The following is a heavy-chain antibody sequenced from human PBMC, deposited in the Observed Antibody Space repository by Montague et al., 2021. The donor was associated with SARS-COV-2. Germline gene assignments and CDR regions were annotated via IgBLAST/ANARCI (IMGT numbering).Heavy chain of an antibody. J-gene: IGHJ3*02. CDR3: ARGSYGSGSYHAFDI. CDR1: GDSFNSPKYY. D-gene: IGHD3-10*01. CDR2: SYYSGTT. V-gene: IGHV4-39*01. Sequence: SETLSLTCTVSGDSFNSPKYYCAWIRQPPGKGLEWIGSSYYSGTTYDNPSLRSQVTMSVDTSKTQFSLKMNSVTAADTAVYYCARGSYGSGSYHAFDIWSQGTVGAVSS.